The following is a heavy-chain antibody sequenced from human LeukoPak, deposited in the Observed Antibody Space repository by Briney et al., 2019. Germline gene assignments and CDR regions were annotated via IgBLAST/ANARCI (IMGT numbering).Heavy chain of an antibody. CDR1: GGSISSSNW. Sequence: PSETLSLTCAVSGGSISSSNWWSWVRQPPGKGLEWIGEIYHSGSTNYNPSLKSRVTISVDKSKNQFSLKLSSVTAADTAVYYCARDLYYYDSSGSNSYYYYYMDVWGKGTTVTVSS. D-gene: IGHD3-22*01. J-gene: IGHJ6*03. CDR3: ARDLYYYDSSGSNSYYYYYMDV. CDR2: IYHSGST. V-gene: IGHV4-4*02.